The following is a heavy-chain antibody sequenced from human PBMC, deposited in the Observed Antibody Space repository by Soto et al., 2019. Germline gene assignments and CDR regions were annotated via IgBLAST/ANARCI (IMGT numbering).Heavy chain of an antibody. CDR3: ASARIEY. J-gene: IGHJ4*02. Sequence: EVQLVESGGGLVQPGGSLRLSCAVSGFIFSDYWMTWVRQAPGKGLEWVATISPEGSEKYYVDSLKGRFTISRDNAKNSRYLHMISLRAEDTALYYCASARIEYWGRGTVITVSS. CDR1: GFIFSDYW. CDR2: ISPEGSEK. V-gene: IGHV3-7*03.